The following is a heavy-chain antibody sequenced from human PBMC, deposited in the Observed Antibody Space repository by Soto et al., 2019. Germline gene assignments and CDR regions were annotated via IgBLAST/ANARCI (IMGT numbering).Heavy chain of an antibody. CDR1: GGSFSGYY. CDR3: AIIRPSARSRTY. D-gene: IGHD3-16*01. CDR2: INHSGST. J-gene: IGHJ4*02. V-gene: IGHV4-34*01. Sequence: SETLSLTCAVYGGSFSGYYWSWIRQPPGKGLEWIGEINHSGSTNYNPSLKSRVTISVGTSKNQFSLKLSSVTAADTAVYYCAIIRPSARSRTYWGQGTLGTGSS.